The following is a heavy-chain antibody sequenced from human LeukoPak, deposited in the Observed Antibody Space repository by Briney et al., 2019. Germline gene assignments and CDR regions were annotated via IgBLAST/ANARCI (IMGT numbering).Heavy chain of an antibody. J-gene: IGHJ5*02. CDR3: ARSDPVAGTDNWFDP. V-gene: IGHV4-59*01. D-gene: IGHD6-19*01. CDR1: GGSISSYY. Sequence: KPSETLSLTCTVSGGSISSYYWSWIRRPPGKGLEWIGYIYYSGSTNYNPSLKSRVTISVDTSKNQFSLKLSSVTAADTAVYYCARSDPVAGTDNWFDPWGQGTLVTVSS. CDR2: IYYSGST.